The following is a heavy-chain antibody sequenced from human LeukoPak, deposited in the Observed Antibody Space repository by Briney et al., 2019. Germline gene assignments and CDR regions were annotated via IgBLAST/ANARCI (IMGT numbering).Heavy chain of an antibody. Sequence: GGSLRLSCAASGFTFSSYAMSWVRKAPGKGLEWVSSISGSGGSTDYADSVKGRFTISRDNSKNTVDLQMNSLRAEDTAVYYCAKDRGGGYFALDAFDVWGQGTMVTVSS. V-gene: IGHV3-23*01. CDR2: ISGSGGST. J-gene: IGHJ3*01. D-gene: IGHD6-25*01. CDR3: AKDRGGGYFALDAFDV. CDR1: GFTFSSYA.